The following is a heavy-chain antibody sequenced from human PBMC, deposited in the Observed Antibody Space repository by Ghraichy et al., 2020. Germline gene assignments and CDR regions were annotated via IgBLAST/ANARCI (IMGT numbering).Heavy chain of an antibody. D-gene: IGHD3-22*01. Sequence: SETLSLTCTVSGGSISSGDYYWSWIRQPPGKGLEWIGYIYYSGSTYYNPSLKSRVTISVDTSKNQFSLKLSSVTAADTAVYYCARAGGYGVVVFDYWGQGTLVTVSS. J-gene: IGHJ4*02. CDR1: GGSISSGDYY. V-gene: IGHV4-30-4*01. CDR3: ARAGGYGVVVFDY. CDR2: IYYSGST.